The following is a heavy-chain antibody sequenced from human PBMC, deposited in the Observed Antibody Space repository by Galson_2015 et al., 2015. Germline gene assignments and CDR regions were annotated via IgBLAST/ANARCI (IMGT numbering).Heavy chain of an antibody. CDR3: AKDLRFSSSWYRGVDC. D-gene: IGHD6-13*01. CDR2: ISGSGGST. V-gene: IGHV3-23*01. J-gene: IGHJ4*02. CDR1: GFPFNSYA. Sequence: SLRLSCAASGFPFNSYAMTWVRQAPGKGLEWVSAISGSGGSTYHADSVKGRFTISRDNYKNTLYLQMNSLRAEDTAVYYCAKDLRFSSSWYRGVDCWGQGTLVTVSS.